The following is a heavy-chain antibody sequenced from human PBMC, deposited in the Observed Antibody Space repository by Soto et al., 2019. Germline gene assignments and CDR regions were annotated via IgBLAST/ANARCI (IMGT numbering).Heavy chain of an antibody. CDR3: AKLPSIAAPYYYCYYGMDV. V-gene: IGHV3-23*01. CDR1: GFTFSSYA. Sequence: EVQLLESGGGLVQPGGSLRLSCAASGFTFSSYAMSWVRQAPGKGLEWVSAISGSGGSTYYADSVKGRFTISRDNSKNTLYLQMNSLRADDTAVYYCAKLPSIAAPYYYCYYGMDVRGQGTTVTVSS. CDR2: ISGSGGST. D-gene: IGHD6-13*01. J-gene: IGHJ6*02.